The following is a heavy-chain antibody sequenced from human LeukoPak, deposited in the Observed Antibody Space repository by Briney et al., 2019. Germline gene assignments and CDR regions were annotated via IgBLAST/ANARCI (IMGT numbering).Heavy chain of an antibody. Sequence: ASVKGSCKASGYTFTSYGISWVRQAPGQGLEWMGWISAYNGNTNYAQKLQGRVTMTTDTSTSTAYMELRSLRSDDTAVYYCARDRHCSSTSCYSLWFDPWGQGTLVTVSS. D-gene: IGHD2-2*01. J-gene: IGHJ5*02. CDR2: ISAYNGNT. V-gene: IGHV1-18*01. CDR1: GYTFTSYG. CDR3: ARDRHCSSTSCYSLWFDP.